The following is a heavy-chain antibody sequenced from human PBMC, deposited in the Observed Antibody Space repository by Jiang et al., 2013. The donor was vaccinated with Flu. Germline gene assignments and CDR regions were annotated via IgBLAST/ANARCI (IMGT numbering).Heavy chain of an antibody. Sequence: QLVESGGGLVQPGGSLRLSCAVSGFPFRIYTMYWVRQAPGKGLEWVSAINGHGGSTFYADSVKGRFTISRDNSKNTVFLQMNSLRAEDTAVYFCAKEGVAVAGRPYYYGVDVWGQGTTVTVSS. CDR1: GFPFRIYT. V-gene: IGHV3-23*04. CDR3: AKEGVAVAGRPYYYGVDV. J-gene: IGHJ6*02. CDR2: INGHGGST. D-gene: IGHD6-19*01.